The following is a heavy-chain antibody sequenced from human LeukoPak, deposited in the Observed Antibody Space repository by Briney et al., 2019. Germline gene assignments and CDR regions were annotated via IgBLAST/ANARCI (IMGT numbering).Heavy chain of an antibody. CDR1: GFTFANYA. J-gene: IGHJ4*02. V-gene: IGHV3-23*01. CDR3: AKDRRHCDSTFCSGHLLDS. CDR2: ISHSGLMT. D-gene: IGHD3-10*02. Sequence: PGGSLRLSCAASGFTFANYALAWVRQAPGKGLQSVSYISHSGLMTYYAASVLGRFTVSRDNSKNTLYLEMKGLTAEDTAVYYCAKDRRHCDSTFCSGHLLDSWGQGTLVSVSS.